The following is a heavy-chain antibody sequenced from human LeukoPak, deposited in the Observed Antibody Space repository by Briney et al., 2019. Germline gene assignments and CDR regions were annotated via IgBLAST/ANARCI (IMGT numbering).Heavy chain of an antibody. V-gene: IGHV4-39*01. CDR2: IYYNGNT. D-gene: IGHD3-22*01. CDR1: GGSISSSNYY. Sequence: SETLSLTCTVSGGSISSSNYYWGWIRQPPGKGLEWIGRIYYNGNTYYNPSLKSRVTISVDTSKNHVSLKLNSVTAADTAVYFCGRLDDYDYSAWWGQGILVTVSS. CDR3: GRLDDYDYSAW. J-gene: IGHJ4*02.